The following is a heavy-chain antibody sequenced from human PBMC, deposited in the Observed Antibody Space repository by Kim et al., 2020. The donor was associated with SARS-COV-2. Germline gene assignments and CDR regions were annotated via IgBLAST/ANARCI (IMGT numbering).Heavy chain of an antibody. CDR3: ARDRYWGGYSSGWYYYYGMDV. J-gene: IGHJ6*02. Sequence: ASVKVSCKASGYTFTSYGISWVRQAPGQGLEWMGWISAHNGNTNYAQKLQGRVTMTTDTSTSTAYMELRSLRSDDTAVYYCARDRYWGGYSSGWYYYYGMDVWGQGTTVTVS. V-gene: IGHV1-18*01. D-gene: IGHD6-19*01. CDR2: ISAHNGNT. CDR1: GYTFTSYG.